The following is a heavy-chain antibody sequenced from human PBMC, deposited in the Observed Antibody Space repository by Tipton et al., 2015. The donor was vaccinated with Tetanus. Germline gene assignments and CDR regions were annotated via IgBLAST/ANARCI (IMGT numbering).Heavy chain of an antibody. V-gene: IGHV3-23*01. Sequence: SLRLSCAASGFTFSTYDMSWVRQAPGKGLEWVSLISDSGDSTFYADSVKGRFTISRDNAKNSVYLQMNSLRVEDTALYYCAKDLEDQYYYGMDVWGRGTTVTVAS. CDR1: GFTFSTYD. CDR3: AKDLEDQYYYGMDV. J-gene: IGHJ6*02. CDR2: ISDSGDST. D-gene: IGHD1-1*01.